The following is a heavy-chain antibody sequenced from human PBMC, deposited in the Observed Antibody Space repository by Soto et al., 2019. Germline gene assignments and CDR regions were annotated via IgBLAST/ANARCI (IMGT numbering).Heavy chain of an antibody. J-gene: IGHJ4*02. V-gene: IGHV3-23*01. CDR2: ISGSGGST. CDR3: ARTGTYSWDFDY. Sequence: EVQLLESGGGLVQPGGSLRLSCAASGFTFSSYAMSWVRQAPGKGLEWVSAISGSGGSTYYADSVKGRFAISRDKSKKTVYLQMSSLRGEDTAVYYCARTGTYSWDFDYWGQGTLVTVSS. CDR1: GFTFSSYA. D-gene: IGHD1-26*01.